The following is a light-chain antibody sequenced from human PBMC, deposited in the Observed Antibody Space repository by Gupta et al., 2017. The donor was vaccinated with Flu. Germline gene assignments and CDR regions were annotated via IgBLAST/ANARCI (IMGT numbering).Light chain of an antibody. CDR1: MSNIGGGSD. V-gene: IGLV1-40*01. CDR2: GDT. J-gene: IGLJ1*01. Sequence: QSVLTQPPSVSGAPEQRVTISCTGRMSNIGGGSDVHWYQHVPGSAPKLLIYGDTYRPSGVPDRFSGSKSGSSASLAITGLQAEDEADYYCQPYDSSLRGYVFGTGTKVTAL. CDR3: QPYDSSLRGYV.